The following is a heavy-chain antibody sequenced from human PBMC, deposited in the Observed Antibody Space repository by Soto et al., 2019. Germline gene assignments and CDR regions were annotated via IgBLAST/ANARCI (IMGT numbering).Heavy chain of an antibody. Sequence: EVQLMESGGGLVQPGGSLTLSCAASGFTSSDYWMSWVRQAPGKGLEWVANIKKDGNEKHYVDSVKGRFTISRDNVKNSLSLQMNSLRAEDTAVYYCVPFPHSDSSGYYNLWGQGTLVIVSS. D-gene: IGHD3-22*01. CDR1: GFTSSDYW. J-gene: IGHJ4*02. CDR2: IKKDGNEK. V-gene: IGHV3-7*01. CDR3: VPFPHSDSSGYYNL.